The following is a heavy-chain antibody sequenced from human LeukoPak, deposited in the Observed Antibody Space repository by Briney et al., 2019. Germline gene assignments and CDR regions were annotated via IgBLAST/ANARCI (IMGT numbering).Heavy chain of an antibody. V-gene: IGHV1-46*01. CDR1: GYTFTSYY. Sequence: ASVKVSCKASGYTFTSYYMHWVRQARGQGLEWMGIINPSGGSTSYAQKFQGRVTMTRDTSTSTVYMELSSLRSEDTAVYYCARDAGATDSYYYYGMDVWGQGTTVTVSS. J-gene: IGHJ6*02. D-gene: IGHD1-26*01. CDR3: ARDAGATDSYYYYGMDV. CDR2: INPSGGST.